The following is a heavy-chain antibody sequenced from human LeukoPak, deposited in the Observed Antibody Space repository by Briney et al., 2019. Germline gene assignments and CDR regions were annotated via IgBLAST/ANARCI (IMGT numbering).Heavy chain of an antibody. CDR2: IHSSGSS. CDR1: GFSITTYY. J-gene: IGHJ4*02. D-gene: IGHD1-26*01. CDR3: ARDIREVGESHYFDY. V-gene: IGHV4-59*01. Sequence: SETLSLTCTVSGFSITTYYWSWIRQSPGNGLEWIGQIHSSGSSTYNPSLKSRVTISLDTSKNQFSLHLSSVTAVDTAVYYCARDIREVGESHYFDYWGQGTLVTVTS.